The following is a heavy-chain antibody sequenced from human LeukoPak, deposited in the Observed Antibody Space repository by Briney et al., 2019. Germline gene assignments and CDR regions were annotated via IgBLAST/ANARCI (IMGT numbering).Heavy chain of an antibody. V-gene: IGHV3-30-3*01. CDR1: GFTFSSNA. Sequence: GGSLRLSCAASGFTFSSNAMHWVRQAPGKGLEWVAVISYDGSNKYYADSVKGRFTISRDNSKNTLYLQMNSLRAEDTAVYYCARVSRSLAGIAAAELDYWGQGTLVTVSS. J-gene: IGHJ4*02. CDR2: ISYDGSNK. D-gene: IGHD6-13*01. CDR3: ARVSRSLAGIAAAELDY.